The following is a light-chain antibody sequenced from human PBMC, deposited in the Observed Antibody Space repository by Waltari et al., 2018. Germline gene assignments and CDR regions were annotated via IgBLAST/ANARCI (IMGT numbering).Light chain of an antibody. CDR2: EVS. Sequence: QSALTQPASVSGSPAQSITISCTGTSSDVGRYNLFSWYQQHPGKAPKLIIDEVSKRPSGVSNRFSGSKSGNTASLTISGLQAEDEAEYYCCSYAGTSTVVFGGGTKLTVL. V-gene: IGLV2-23*02. J-gene: IGLJ2*01. CDR3: CSYAGTSTVV. CDR1: SSDVGRYNL.